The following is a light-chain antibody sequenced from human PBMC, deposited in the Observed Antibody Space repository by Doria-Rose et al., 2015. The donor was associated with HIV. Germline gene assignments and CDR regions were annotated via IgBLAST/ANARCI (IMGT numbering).Light chain of an antibody. V-gene: IGKV3-20*01. Sequence: IVLTQSPGTPSLSAGERATLSCRASQSFSSTDLAWYQQKSGQAPSLLIYDGSTRATGIPDRFSASGSGTDFTLTINRLEPEDFALYYCHQYGTSWTFGQGTKVEI. J-gene: IGKJ1*01. CDR1: QSFSSTD. CDR3: HQYGTSWT. CDR2: DGS.